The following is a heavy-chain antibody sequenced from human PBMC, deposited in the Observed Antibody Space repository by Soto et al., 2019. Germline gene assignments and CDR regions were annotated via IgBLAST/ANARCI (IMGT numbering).Heavy chain of an antibody. V-gene: IGHV3-66*01. CDR2: IYSGGST. CDR1: GLTVSSNS. J-gene: IGHJ4*02. Sequence: GGSLRLSCVVSGLTVSSNSMNWVRQAPGKGLEWVAIIYSGGSTNYADSVKGRFTISRDTAKNTLYLQMNSLRAEDTAVYYCARVYCSGGSCYHLAYWGQRTLVIVSA. D-gene: IGHD2-15*01. CDR3: ARVYCSGGSCYHLAY.